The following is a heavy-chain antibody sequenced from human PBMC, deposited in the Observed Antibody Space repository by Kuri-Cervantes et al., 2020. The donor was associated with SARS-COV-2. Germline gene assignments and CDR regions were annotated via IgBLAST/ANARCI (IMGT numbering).Heavy chain of an antibody. CDR2: IIPIFGTA. V-gene: IGHV1-69*13. CDR1: GGTFSSYA. CDR3: ASLAGLEAEFQDY. J-gene: IGHJ4*02. D-gene: IGHD2-15*01. Sequence: SVKVSCKASGGTFSSYAISWVRQAPGQGLEWMGGIIPIFGTANYAQKLQGRVTITADESTSTAYMELSSLRSEDTAVYYCASLAGLEAEFQDYWGQGTLVTVSS.